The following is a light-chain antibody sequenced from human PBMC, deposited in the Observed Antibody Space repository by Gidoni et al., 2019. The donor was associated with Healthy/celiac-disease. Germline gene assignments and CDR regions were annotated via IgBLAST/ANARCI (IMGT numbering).Light chain of an antibody. CDR2: AAS. J-gene: IGKJ3*01. CDR3: QQSYSTPFT. Sequence: DIQMTQSPSSLSASVGDRVTITCRASQSISSYFNWYQQKPGKAPKLLIYAASSLQRGVPSRFSGSGSGTDFTLTISSLQPEDFATYYCQQSYSTPFTFGPGTKVDIK. V-gene: IGKV1-39*01. CDR1: QSISSY.